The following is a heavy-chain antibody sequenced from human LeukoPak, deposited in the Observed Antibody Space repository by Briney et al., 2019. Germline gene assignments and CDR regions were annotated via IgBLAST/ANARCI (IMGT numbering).Heavy chain of an antibody. D-gene: IGHD2-21*02. Sequence: SATLSLTCTVSGGSISSFYWSWIGQPPGKGLEWIGYIYYSGSTNYNPSLKSRVTISVDTSKNQFSLKLSSVTAADTAVYYCARTNSPYYCGGDCYSDYYYYMDVWGKGTTVTVSS. V-gene: IGHV4-59*01. CDR3: ARTNSPYYCGGDCYSDYYYYMDV. J-gene: IGHJ6*03. CDR2: IYYSGST. CDR1: GGSISSFY.